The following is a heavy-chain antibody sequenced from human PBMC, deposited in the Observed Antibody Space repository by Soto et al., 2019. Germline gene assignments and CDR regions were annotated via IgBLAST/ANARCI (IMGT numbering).Heavy chain of an antibody. J-gene: IGHJ6*02. D-gene: IGHD3-10*01. V-gene: IGHV4-34*01. Sequence: SETLSLTCAVSGGSFRGYFWGWIRQSPGKGLEWIGEINRSGSTNDNPSLKSRVTESVDTSKNQFSLNLTSVTAADTAVYYCARGRVVTMVRGGNSHYYGMGVWGQGTTVTVSS. CDR3: ARGRVVTMVRGGNSHYYGMGV. CDR2: INRSGST. CDR1: GGSFRGYF.